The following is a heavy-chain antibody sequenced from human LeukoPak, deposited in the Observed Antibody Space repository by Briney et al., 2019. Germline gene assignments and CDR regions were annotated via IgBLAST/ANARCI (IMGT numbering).Heavy chain of an antibody. CDR1: GFSLSTSGVG. J-gene: IGHJ5*02. CDR2: IYWNDDK. Sequence: SGPTLVNPTQTLTLTCTFSGFSLSTSGVGVDWIRKPQRNALKSLALIYWNDDKRYSPSLKSRLTITKDTSKNQVVLTMTNMDPVDTATYYCAHSIYGDGPGNNWFDPWGQGTLVTVSS. CDR3: AHSIYGDGPGNNWFDP. V-gene: IGHV2-5*01. D-gene: IGHD4-17*01.